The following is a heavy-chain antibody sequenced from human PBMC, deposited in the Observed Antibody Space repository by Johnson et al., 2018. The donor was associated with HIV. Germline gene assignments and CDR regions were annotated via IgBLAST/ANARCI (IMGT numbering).Heavy chain of an antibody. CDR1: GFTFSSYG. CDR2: IWYDGSVI. J-gene: IGHJ3*02. D-gene: IGHD2-21*01. V-gene: IGHV3-33*01. CDR3: ARDGYSGGFDI. Sequence: QVLLVESGGGVVQPGRSLRLSCAASGFTFSSYGMHWVRQAPGKGLEWVAVIWYDGSVIYSADSVKGRFTISRDNAKNSLYLQMNSLKIEDTAVYYCARDGYSGGFDIWGQGTMVTVSS.